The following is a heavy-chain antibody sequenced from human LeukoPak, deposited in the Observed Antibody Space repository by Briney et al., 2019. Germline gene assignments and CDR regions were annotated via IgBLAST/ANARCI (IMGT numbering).Heavy chain of an antibody. V-gene: IGHV4-59*01. CDR1: GGSISSYY. CDR2: IYYSGST. J-gene: IGHJ4*02. Sequence: SQTLSLTCTVSGGSISSYYWSWIRQPPGKGLEWIGYIYYSGSTNYNPSLKSRVTISVDTSKNQFSLKLSSVTAADTAVYYCARSSAYYYDSNGPAGFDYWGQGTLVTVSS. D-gene: IGHD3-22*01. CDR3: ARSSAYYYDSNGPAGFDY.